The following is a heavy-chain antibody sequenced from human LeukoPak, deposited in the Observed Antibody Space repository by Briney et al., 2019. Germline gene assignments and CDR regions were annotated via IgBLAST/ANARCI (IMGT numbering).Heavy chain of an antibody. Sequence: GGSLRLSCAASGFTFSPYSINWIRQAPGKGMEWVSYINSVRTTYYADSVAGRLTISRDNAKNSVYLQMNSLRVEDTAVYYCARSVEGNFDYWGQGTVVTVSS. CDR1: GFTFSPYS. D-gene: IGHD6-19*01. CDR3: ARSVEGNFDY. J-gene: IGHJ4*02. V-gene: IGHV3-48*01. CDR2: INSVRTT.